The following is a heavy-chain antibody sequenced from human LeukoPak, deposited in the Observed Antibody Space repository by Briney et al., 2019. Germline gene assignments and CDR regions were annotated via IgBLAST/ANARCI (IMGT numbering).Heavy chain of an antibody. CDR3: ARAGSDRHCSSGSCPRFDY. CDR1: GYTFTGYY. J-gene: IGHJ4*02. CDR2: INPNSGGT. Sequence: GASVKVSCKASGYTFTGYYMHWVRQAPGQGLEWMGRINPNSGGTNYAQKFQGRVTMTRDTSISTAYMELSRLRSDDTAVYYCARAGSDRHCSSGSCPRFDYWGQGTLVTVSS. D-gene: IGHD2-15*01. V-gene: IGHV1-2*06.